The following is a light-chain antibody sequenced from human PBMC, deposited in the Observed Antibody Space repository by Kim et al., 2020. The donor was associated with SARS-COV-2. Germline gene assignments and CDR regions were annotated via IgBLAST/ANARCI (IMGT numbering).Light chain of an antibody. CDR2: QDS. V-gene: IGLV3-1*01. CDR3: QAWDSSTWV. CDR1: KLGDKY. Sequence: SYELTQPPSVSVSTGQTASITCSGDKLGDKYACWYQQKPGQSPVLVIYQDSKRTSGIPERFSGSNSGNTATLTISGTQAMDEADYYCQAWDSSTWVFGGG. J-gene: IGLJ3*02.